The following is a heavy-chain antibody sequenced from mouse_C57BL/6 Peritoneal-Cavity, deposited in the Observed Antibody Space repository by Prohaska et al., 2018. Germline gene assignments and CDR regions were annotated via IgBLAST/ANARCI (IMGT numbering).Heavy chain of an antibody. D-gene: IGHD2-12*01. J-gene: IGHJ1*03. CDR2: INSDGSEI. V-gene: IGHV11-2*01. CDR3: MRYYSYWYFDV. CDR1: GFTFSGFW. Sequence: EVQLLVTGGGLVQPGGSRGLSCEGSGFTFSGFWMSWVLQTAGKTLELIGDINSDGSEINYAPSIKDRFTIFRDNDKRTLYKQMSNVRSEDTASYFCMRYYSYWYFDVWGTGTTVTVSS.